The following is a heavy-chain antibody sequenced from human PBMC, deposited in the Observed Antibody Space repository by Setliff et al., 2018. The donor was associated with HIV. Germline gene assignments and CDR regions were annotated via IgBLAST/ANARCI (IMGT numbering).Heavy chain of an antibody. Sequence: ASVKVSCKASGDTFTTYDINWVRQATGRGLEWMGWINPNSDNTAYAQKFQGRLTMTRNTSTGTVYMELSSLRSEDTAVYYCARIGRTPYYYYYMDVWGKGTTVTVSS. D-gene: IGHD2-15*01. CDR2: INPNSDNT. CDR3: ARIGRTPYYYYYMDV. V-gene: IGHV1-8*02. J-gene: IGHJ6*03. CDR1: GDTFTTYD.